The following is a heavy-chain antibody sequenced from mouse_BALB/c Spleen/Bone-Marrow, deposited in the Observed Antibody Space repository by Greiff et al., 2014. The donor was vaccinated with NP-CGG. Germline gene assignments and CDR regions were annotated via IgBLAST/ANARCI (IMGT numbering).Heavy chain of an antibody. CDR2: IYPGDGDT. CDR3: AFGNYDFDY. D-gene: IGHD2-1*01. Sequence: VQLQESGAELVRPGSSVKISCKASGYAFSSYWMNWVKQRPGQGLEWIGQIYPGDGDTNYRGKFKGKATLTADESSSTAYMQLSSLTSDDSAVYFCAFGNYDFDYWGQGTTLTVSS. CDR1: GYAFSSYW. J-gene: IGHJ2*01. V-gene: IGHV1-80*01.